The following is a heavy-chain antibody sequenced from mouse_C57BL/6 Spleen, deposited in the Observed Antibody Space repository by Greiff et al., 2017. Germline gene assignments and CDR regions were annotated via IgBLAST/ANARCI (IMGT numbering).Heavy chain of an antibody. CDR2: IDPANGNT. CDR3: ARSPYDYDAMDY. CDR1: GFHIKNTY. Sequence: VQLKESVAELVRPGASVKLSCTASGFHIKNTYMHWVKQRPEQGLEWIGRIDPANGNTKYAPKFQGKATITADTSSNTAYLQLSSLTSEDTAIYYCARSPYDYDAMDYWGQGTSVTVSS. J-gene: IGHJ4*01. V-gene: IGHV14-3*01.